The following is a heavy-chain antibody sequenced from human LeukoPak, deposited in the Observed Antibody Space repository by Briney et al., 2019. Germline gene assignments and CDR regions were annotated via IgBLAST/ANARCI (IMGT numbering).Heavy chain of an antibody. CDR2: IKRKGDDGTI. D-gene: IGHD3/OR15-3a*01. CDR1: GFTFSNAW. J-gene: IGHJ4*02. CDR3: TAGTGRSDFDY. Sequence: GGSLRLSCAASGFTFSNAWMSWVRQARGRGLEWVGRIKRKGDDGTIDYAAPVKGRLSVSRDDSKNMLYLQMNSLKSEDTAVYYCTAGTGRSDFDYWGQGTLVTVSS. V-gene: IGHV3-15*01.